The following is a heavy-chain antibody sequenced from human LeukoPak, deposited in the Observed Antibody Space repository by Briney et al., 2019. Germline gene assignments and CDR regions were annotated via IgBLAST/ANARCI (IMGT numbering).Heavy chain of an antibody. CDR1: GYTFISYD. D-gene: IGHD3-22*01. J-gene: IGHJ4*02. CDR3: ARGGYYYDSSGYLAFPFDY. V-gene: IGHV1-69*13. CDR2: IIPIFGTA. Sequence: GASVKVSCKASGYTFISYDINWVRQATGQGLEWMGGIIPIFGTANYAQKFQGRVTITADESTSTAYMELSSLRSEDTAVYYCARGGYYYDSSGYLAFPFDYWGQGTLVTVSS.